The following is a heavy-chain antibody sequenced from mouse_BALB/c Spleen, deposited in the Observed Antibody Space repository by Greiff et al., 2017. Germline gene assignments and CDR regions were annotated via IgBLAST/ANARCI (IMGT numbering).Heavy chain of an antibody. CDR2: ISSGGSYT. Sequence: EVQGVESGGGLVKPGGSLKLSCAASGFTFSSYAMSWVRQSPEKRLEWVAEISSGGSYTYYPDTVTGRFTISRDNAKNTLYLEMSSLRSEDTAMYYCAIYYGYDEGFAYWGQGTLVTVSA. D-gene: IGHD2-2*01. CDR3: AIYYGYDEGFAY. J-gene: IGHJ3*01. CDR1: GFTFSSYA. V-gene: IGHV5-9-4*01.